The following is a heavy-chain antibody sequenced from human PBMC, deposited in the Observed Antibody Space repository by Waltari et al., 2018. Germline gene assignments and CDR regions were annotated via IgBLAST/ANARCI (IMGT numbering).Heavy chain of an antibody. D-gene: IGHD3-10*01. V-gene: IGHV3-74*01. CDR1: GFTFSSSW. CDR2: INSDGSGT. J-gene: IGHJ4*02. CDR3: GRREGSVTMVPGIDY. Sequence: EVQLVESGRGLVQPGGSLRLSCAASGFTFSSSWMPWVRQAPGKGLVWVSRINSDGSGTSYADSVKGRFTISRDNAKNTLYLQMNSLRAEDTAVYYCGRREGSVTMVPGIDYWGQGTLVTVSS.